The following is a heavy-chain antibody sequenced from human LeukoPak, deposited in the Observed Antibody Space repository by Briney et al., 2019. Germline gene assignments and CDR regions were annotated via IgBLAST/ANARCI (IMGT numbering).Heavy chain of an antibody. Sequence: SETLSLTCSVSDGSISNYYWSWIRQPPGKGLEWIGYISYSGSTNYNPSLKSRVTISVDTSKNQFSLKLTSVTAADTAVYYCARGGSGYDWFDPWGQGTLVTVSS. CDR2: ISYSGST. D-gene: IGHD5-12*01. V-gene: IGHV4-59*01. J-gene: IGHJ5*02. CDR3: ARGGSGYDWFDP. CDR1: DGSISNYY.